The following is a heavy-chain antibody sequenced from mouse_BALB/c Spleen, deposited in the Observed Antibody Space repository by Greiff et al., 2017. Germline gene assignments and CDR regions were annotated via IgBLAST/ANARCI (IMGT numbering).Heavy chain of an antibody. CDR2: ISSGSSTI. CDR3: ARWREGYYFDY. Sequence: EVNVVEPGGGLVQPGGSRKLSCAASGFTFSSFGMHWVRQAPEKGLEWVAYISSGSSTIYYADTVKGRFTISRDNPKNTLFLQMTSLRSEDTAMYYCARWREGYYFDYWGQGTTLTVSS. CDR1: GFTFSSFG. V-gene: IGHV5-17*02. J-gene: IGHJ2*01.